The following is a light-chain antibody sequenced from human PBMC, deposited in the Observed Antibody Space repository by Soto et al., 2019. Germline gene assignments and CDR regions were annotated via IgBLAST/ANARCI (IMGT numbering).Light chain of an antibody. V-gene: IGKV1-39*01. CDR1: QSISSY. CDR2: AAS. Sequence: GDRVTITCRASQSISSYLNWYQQKPGKAPKLLIYAASSMQSGVPSRFSGSGSGTDFTLTISSLQPEDFATYYCQQSYSTPRTFGQGTKVEIK. CDR3: QQSYSTPRT. J-gene: IGKJ1*01.